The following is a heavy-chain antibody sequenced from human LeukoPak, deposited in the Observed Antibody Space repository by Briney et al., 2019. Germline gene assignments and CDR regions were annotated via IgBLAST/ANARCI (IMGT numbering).Heavy chain of an antibody. CDR1: GFTFGDYL. V-gene: IGHV3-49*03. Sequence: GVSLRLSCTASGFTFGDYLMSWFRQAPGKGLEWIGFISGGTTEYAASVKGRFTISRDDSTSIAYLQMNSLTTEDTAVYYCSRGSGWLSVYWGQGTLVTVSS. D-gene: IGHD6-19*01. CDR3: SRGSGWLSVY. CDR2: ISGGTT. J-gene: IGHJ4*02.